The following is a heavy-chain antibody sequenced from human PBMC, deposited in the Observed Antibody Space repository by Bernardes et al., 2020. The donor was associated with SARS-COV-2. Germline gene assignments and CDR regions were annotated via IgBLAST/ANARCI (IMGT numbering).Heavy chain of an antibody. Sequence: ASVKVSCKTSGYTFAHYYVHWVRQAPGQGLEWMAMILPSDGSTSYPQNFQGRITMTRNTSISTAYMELSSLRSEDTAVYYCARGPIGVAGTRVFDWFDPWGQGTLVTVSS. D-gene: IGHD6-19*01. V-gene: IGHV1-46*01. CDR1: GYTFAHYY. J-gene: IGHJ5*02. CDR2: ILPSDGST. CDR3: ARGPIGVAGTRVFDWFDP.